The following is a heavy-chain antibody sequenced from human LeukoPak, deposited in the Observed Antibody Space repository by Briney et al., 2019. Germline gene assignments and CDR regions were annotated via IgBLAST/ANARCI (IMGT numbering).Heavy chain of an antibody. D-gene: IGHD3-9*01. CDR2: INPNSGGT. CDR3: ARDLTGRSDY. Sequence: ASVKVSCKASGYTFTSYGISWVRQAPGQGLEWMGWINPNSGGTNYAQSFQGRVTMTRDTSISTAYMELSRLRSDDTAVYYCARDLTGRSDYWGQGTLVTVSS. V-gene: IGHV1-2*02. CDR1: GYTFTSYG. J-gene: IGHJ4*02.